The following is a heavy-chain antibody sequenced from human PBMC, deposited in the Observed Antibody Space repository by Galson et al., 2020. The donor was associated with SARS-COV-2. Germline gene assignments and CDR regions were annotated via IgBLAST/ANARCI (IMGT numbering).Heavy chain of an antibody. CDR1: GFTFDDYA. CDR3: AKDIGYYDVWSGSRGYGMEV. J-gene: IGHJ6*02. CDR2: ISWNSGSI. V-gene: IGHV3-9*01. Sequence: TGGSLRLSCAASGFTFDDYAMHWVRQAPGKGLEWVSGISWNSGSIGYADSVKGRFTISRDNAKNTLYLQMNSLRAEDTALYYCAKDIGYYDVWSGSRGYGMEVWCQGTTVTVS. D-gene: IGHD3-3*01.